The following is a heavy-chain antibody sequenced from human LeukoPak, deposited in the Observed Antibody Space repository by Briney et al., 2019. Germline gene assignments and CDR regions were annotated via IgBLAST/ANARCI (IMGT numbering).Heavy chain of an antibody. CDR1: GFTFNSYG. CDR3: ARHSGLLWFGELWDY. D-gene: IGHD3-10*01. V-gene: IGHV3-7*03. CDR2: VKQDESEK. J-gene: IGHJ4*02. Sequence: GRSLRLSCAASGFTFNSYGIHWVRQAPGKGLEWVANVKQDESEKYYVDSVKGRFTISRDNAKNSVYLQMDSLRAEDTAVYYCARHSGLLWFGELWDYWGQGTLVTVSS.